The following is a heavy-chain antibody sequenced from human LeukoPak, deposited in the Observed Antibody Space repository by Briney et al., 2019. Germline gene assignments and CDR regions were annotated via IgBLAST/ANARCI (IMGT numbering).Heavy chain of an antibody. V-gene: IGHV4-39*01. D-gene: IGHD4-23*01. Sequence: SETLSLTCTVSGGSISGSSYYWGWIRQPPGKGLEWIGSIYYSGSTYYNPSLKSRVTISVDTSKNQFSLKLSSVTAADTAVYYCARQPVYGGNSHWGQGTLVTVSS. J-gene: IGHJ4*02. CDR1: GGSISGSSYY. CDR2: IYYSGST. CDR3: ARQPVYGGNSH.